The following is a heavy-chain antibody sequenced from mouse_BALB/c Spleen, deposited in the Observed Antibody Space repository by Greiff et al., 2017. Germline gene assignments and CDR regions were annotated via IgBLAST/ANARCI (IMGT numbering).Heavy chain of an antibody. Sequence: DVKLQESGPGLVKPSQSLSLTCSVTGYSITSGYYWNWIRQFPGNKLEWMGYISYDGSNNYNPSLKNRISITRDTSKNQFFLKLNSVTTEDTATYYCARRNGYYVGFAYWGQGTLVTVSA. V-gene: IGHV3-6*02. J-gene: IGHJ3*01. CDR1: GYSITSGYY. D-gene: IGHD2-3*01. CDR2: ISYDGSN. CDR3: ARRNGYYVGFAY.